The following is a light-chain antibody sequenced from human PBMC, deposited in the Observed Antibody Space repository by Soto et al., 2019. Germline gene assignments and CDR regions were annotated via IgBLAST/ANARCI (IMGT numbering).Light chain of an antibody. CDR3: QQYNNWPPLT. CDR2: GAS. J-gene: IGKJ1*01. CDR1: QSVSSN. V-gene: IGKV3-15*01. Sequence: EIVMTQSPATLSVSPGERATLSCRASQSVSSNFAWYQQKPGQAPRLLIYGASTRATGIPARLSGSGSGTDFTLTISSLQSEDFAVYFCQQYNNWPPLTFGQGTKVEIK.